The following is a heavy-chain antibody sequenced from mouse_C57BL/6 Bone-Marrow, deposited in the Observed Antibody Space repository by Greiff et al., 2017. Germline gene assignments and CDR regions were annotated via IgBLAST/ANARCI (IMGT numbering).Heavy chain of an antibody. V-gene: IGHV5-6*01. CDR3: ARRAYYSNYWFAY. CDR1: GFTFSSYG. CDR2: ISSGGSYT. J-gene: IGHJ3*01. Sequence: EVQLVESGGDLVKPGGSLKLSCAASGFTFSSYGMSWVRQTPDKRLEWVATISSGGSYTYYPDSVKGRFTISRDNAKNPLYLQMSSLKSEDTAMSYCARRAYYSNYWFAYWGQGTLVTVSA. D-gene: IGHD2-5*01.